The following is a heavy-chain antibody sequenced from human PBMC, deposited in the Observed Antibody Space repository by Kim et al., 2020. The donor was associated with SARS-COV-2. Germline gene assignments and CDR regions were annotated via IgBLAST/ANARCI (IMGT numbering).Heavy chain of an antibody. CDR2: ISSSSSYI. CDR3: ARDHRGEYYDYVWGSY. D-gene: IGHD3-16*01. J-gene: IGHJ4*02. CDR1: GFTFSSYS. V-gene: IGHV3-21*01. Sequence: GGSLRLSCAASGFTFSSYSMNWVRQAPGKGLEWVSSISSSSSYIYYADSVKGRFTISRDNAKNSLYLQMNSLRAEDTAVYYCARDHRGEYYDYVWGSYWGQGTLVTVSS.